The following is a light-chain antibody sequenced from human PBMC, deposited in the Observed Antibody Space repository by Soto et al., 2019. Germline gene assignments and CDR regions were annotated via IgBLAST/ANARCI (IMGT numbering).Light chain of an antibody. J-gene: IGKJ1*01. CDR1: QTISSW. Sequence: DIQMTQSPSTLSGSVGDRVTITCRASQTISSWLAWYQQKPGKAPKLLIYKASTLKSGVPSRFSGSGSGTEFTLTISSLQPDDFATYYCQHYNSYSEAFGQGGKADI. CDR2: KAS. CDR3: QHYNSYSEA. V-gene: IGKV1-5*03.